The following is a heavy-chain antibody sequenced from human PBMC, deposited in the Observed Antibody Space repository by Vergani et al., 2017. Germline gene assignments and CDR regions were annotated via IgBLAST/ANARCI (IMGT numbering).Heavy chain of an antibody. CDR1: GYSISSGYY. D-gene: IGHD2-2*02. V-gene: IGHV4-38-2*02. CDR3: ARESDDIVVVPAAIRQDY. CDR2: IYHSGGN. Sequence: QVQLQESGPGLVKPSETLSLTCTVSGYSISSGYYWGWIRQPPGKGLEWIGSIYHSGGNYYNPSLKSLVTISVDTSKNQFSLKLSSVTAADTAVYYCARESDDIVVVPAAIRQDYWGQGTLVTVSS. J-gene: IGHJ4*02.